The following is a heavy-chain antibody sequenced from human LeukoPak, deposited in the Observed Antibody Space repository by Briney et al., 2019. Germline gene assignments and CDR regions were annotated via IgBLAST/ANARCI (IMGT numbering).Heavy chain of an antibody. CDR3: ARAAWELPGGAFDI. CDR2: IIPIFGTA. V-gene: IGHV1-69*13. Sequence: GASVKVSCKASGGTFSSYAISWVRQAPGQGLEWMGGIIPIFGTANYAQKFQGRVTITADESTSTAYMELSSLRSEDTAVYYCARAAWELPGGAFDIWGQGTMVTVSS. J-gene: IGHJ3*02. D-gene: IGHD1-26*01. CDR1: GGTFSSYA.